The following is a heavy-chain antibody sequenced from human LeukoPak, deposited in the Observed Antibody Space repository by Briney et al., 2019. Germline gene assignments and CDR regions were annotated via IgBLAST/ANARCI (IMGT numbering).Heavy chain of an antibody. V-gene: IGHV3-23*01. CDR2: ISGNGINT. Sequence: GGSLRLSCAASGFTFSSYAMTWVRQAPGKGLEWVSTISGNGINTYYADSVKGRFTISRDNSKNMLYLQMNSLRAEDTAVYYCARAKYSTGWYELDYWGQGTLVTVSS. J-gene: IGHJ4*02. D-gene: IGHD6-19*01. CDR1: GFTFSSYA. CDR3: ARAKYSTGWYELDY.